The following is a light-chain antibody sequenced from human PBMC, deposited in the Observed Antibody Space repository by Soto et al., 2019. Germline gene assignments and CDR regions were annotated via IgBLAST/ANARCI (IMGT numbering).Light chain of an antibody. J-gene: IGLJ1*01. CDR1: SSDVRGYNY. CDR2: DVS. CDR3: SSYTSSYV. Sequence: QSALTQPASVSGSPGQSITISCTGTSSDVRGYNYVSWHQQHPGKAPKLMIYDVSNRPSGVSNRFSGSKSGNTASLTISGLQAEDEADYYCSSYTSSYVFGTGTKLTVL. V-gene: IGLV2-14*01.